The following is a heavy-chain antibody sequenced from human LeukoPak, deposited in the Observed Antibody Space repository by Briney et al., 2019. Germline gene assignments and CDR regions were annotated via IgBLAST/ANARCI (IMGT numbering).Heavy chain of an antibody. CDR1: GFTFSSYA. V-gene: IGHV3-64*04. Sequence: GGSLRLSCSASGFTFSSYAMHWVRQAPGKGLEYVSAISSNGGSTYYADSVKGRFTISRDNSKNTLYLQMNSLRGEDAAVYYCASTSRGVIDYWGQGTLVTVSS. CDR2: ISSNGGST. CDR3: ASTSRGVIDY. J-gene: IGHJ4*02. D-gene: IGHD3-10*01.